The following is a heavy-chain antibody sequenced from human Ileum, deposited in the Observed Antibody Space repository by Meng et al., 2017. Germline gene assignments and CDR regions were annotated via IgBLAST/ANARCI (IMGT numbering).Heavy chain of an antibody. CDR2: IFYTGAT. V-gene: IGHV4-30-4*01. J-gene: IGHJ4*02. CDR3: VSERRRSYFFDY. CDR1: GGSITSGDYY. Sequence: QVQLQVSGPGLVKSSQTLSLNCTVSGGSITSGDYYWSWIRRPPGKGLEWIGYIFYTGATYSNPSLKSRVTVSLDTSKSQFSLKLSSVTAADTAIYYCVSERRRSYFFDYWGQGTLVTVSS.